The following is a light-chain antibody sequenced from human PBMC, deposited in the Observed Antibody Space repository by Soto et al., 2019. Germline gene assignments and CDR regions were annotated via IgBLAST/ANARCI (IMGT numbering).Light chain of an antibody. CDR1: QSVNAN. Sequence: EVVMTQSPATLSVSPGERATLSCRASQSVNANLAWYQQKPGQAPRLLIHGSSNRATGIPARLSGSGFVTEFILTISSLQSEDFAVYYCHQYNTWLWTFGQGTKVEI. CDR2: GSS. V-gene: IGKV3-15*01. J-gene: IGKJ1*01. CDR3: HQYNTWLWT.